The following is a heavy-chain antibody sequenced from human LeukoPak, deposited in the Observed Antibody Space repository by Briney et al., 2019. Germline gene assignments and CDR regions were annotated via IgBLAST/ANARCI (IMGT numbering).Heavy chain of an antibody. D-gene: IGHD6-19*01. Sequence: GGSLRLSCVASGFTVSSNYMSWVRQAPEKGLELVSVIYSGGSTYYADSVKGRFTISRDNSKHTPYHQMNSQRAEDTAVYYCARDPAGSGWLSYWGRGTLVTVSS. V-gene: IGHV3-66*02. CDR1: GFTVSSNY. CDR2: IYSGGST. J-gene: IGHJ4*02. CDR3: ARDPAGSGWLSY.